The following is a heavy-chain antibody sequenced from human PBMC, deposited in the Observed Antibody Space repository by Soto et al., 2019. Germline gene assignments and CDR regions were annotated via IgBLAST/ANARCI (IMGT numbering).Heavy chain of an antibody. D-gene: IGHD4-17*01. J-gene: IGHJ4*02. V-gene: IGHV4-39*01. CDR1: GGSISSSTYY. CDR2: IYYSGST. Sequence: TSETLSLTCTVSGGSISSSTYYWGWIRQPPGKGLEWIGSIYYSGSTYYNPSLKSRVTISVDTSKNQLSLKLSSVTAADTAVYYCANSYGDYVSYWGQGTLVTVSS. CDR3: ANSYGDYVSY.